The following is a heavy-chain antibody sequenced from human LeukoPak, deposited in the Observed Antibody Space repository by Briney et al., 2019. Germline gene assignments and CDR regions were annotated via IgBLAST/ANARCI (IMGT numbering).Heavy chain of an antibody. Sequence: GGSLRLSCAASGFTFSNCWMSWVRQAPGKGLEWVANIKQDGSEKYYVDSVKGRFTISRDNAKNSLYMQMNSLRAEDTAVYYCARVGGGVIVLDYWGQGTLVTVSS. J-gene: IGHJ4*02. V-gene: IGHV3-7*03. CDR2: IKQDGSEK. CDR3: ARVGGGVIVLDY. D-gene: IGHD3-16*02. CDR1: GFTFSNCW.